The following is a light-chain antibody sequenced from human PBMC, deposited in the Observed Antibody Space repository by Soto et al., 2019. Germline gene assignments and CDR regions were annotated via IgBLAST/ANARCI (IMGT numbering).Light chain of an antibody. CDR3: QQYATAPIT. J-gene: IGKJ5*01. CDR1: QSVNTN. V-gene: IGKV3-20*01. Sequence: ENVLTQSPGTLALASGGRATLSCRASQSVNTNLAWYQQKPGQAPRLLIYVASVRATGIPDRFSGSGSGADFTLTISRLEPEDFAIYYCQQYATAPITFGQGTRLENK. CDR2: VAS.